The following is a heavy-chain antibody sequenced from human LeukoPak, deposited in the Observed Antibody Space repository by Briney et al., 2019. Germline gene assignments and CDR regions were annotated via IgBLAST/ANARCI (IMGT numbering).Heavy chain of an antibody. CDR3: ARFISLGA. CDR1: GFTFNSYW. Sequence: GGSLRLSCAASGFTFNSYWMIWARQARGKELEWVANIKKDGSEKNYVDSEKGRFTISRDNAKNSLYLQMEGLRAEDTAVYYCARFISLGAWGQGTLVTDCS. J-gene: IGHJ4*02. V-gene: IGHV3-7*01. D-gene: IGHD3-16*01. CDR2: IKKDGSEK.